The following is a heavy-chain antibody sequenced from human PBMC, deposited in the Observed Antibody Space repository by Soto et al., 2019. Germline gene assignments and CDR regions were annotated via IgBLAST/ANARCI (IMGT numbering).Heavy chain of an antibody. V-gene: IGHV6-1*01. Sequence: SQTLSLTCAISGDSGSSNSATWNWIRQSPSRGLERLGRTYYRSKWYNDYAVSVKSRITINPDTSKNQFSLQLNSVTPEDTAVYYCARDRVEYCSSPSCSTGKAYYGMDVWGQGTTVTVSS. CDR1: GDSGSSNSAT. CDR2: TYYRSKWYN. J-gene: IGHJ6*02. D-gene: IGHD2-2*01. CDR3: ARDRVEYCSSPSCSTGKAYYGMDV.